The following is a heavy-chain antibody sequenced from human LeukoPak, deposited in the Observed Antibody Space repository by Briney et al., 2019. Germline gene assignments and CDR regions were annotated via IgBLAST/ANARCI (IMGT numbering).Heavy chain of an antibody. CDR3: ASDSPGYDSGSYFAY. CDR1: GLTFSTYW. V-gene: IGHV3-7*03. Sequence: PGGSLGLSCAVSGLTFSTYWMSWVRQAPGQGLEWVANVKHDGSEKYYVDSVKGRFTISRDNAKNSLFLQMNSLRDEDTAVYCASDSPGYDSGSYFAYWGQGTLVTVSS. CDR2: VKHDGSEK. D-gene: IGHD2-15*01. J-gene: IGHJ4*02.